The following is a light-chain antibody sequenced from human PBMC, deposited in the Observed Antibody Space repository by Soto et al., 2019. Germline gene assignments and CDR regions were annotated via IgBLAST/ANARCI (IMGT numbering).Light chain of an antibody. Sequence: EIVMTQSPATVSVSPGERATLSCRASQDVGSKLAWYQQKPGQAPRLLIYGASNRATGIPDRFSGSGSGTDFTLTISRLEPEDFAVYYCQQYGSSGTFGQGTKVDIK. J-gene: IGKJ1*01. V-gene: IGKV3-20*01. CDR3: QQYGSSGT. CDR2: GAS. CDR1: QDVGSK.